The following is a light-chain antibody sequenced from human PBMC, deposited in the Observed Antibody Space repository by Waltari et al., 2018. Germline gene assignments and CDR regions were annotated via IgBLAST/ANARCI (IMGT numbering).Light chain of an antibody. CDR1: QSVLYRSNNKNY. J-gene: IGKJ1*01. V-gene: IGKV4-1*01. CDR2: WAS. CDR3: QQYLSTPPT. Sequence: DIVMTQSPDSLAVSLGERATINCKSSQSVLYRSNNKNYLAWYQQKPGQPPKLLIYWASTRESGVPDRFSGSGSWTDFTLTISSLQAEDVAVYYCQQYLSTPPTFGQGTKVEIK.